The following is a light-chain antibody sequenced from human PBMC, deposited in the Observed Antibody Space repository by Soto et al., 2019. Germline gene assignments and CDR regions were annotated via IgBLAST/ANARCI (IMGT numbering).Light chain of an antibody. V-gene: IGKV3-20*01. Sequence: IVLTQSPGTLSLSPGDRATLSCRASQSISSIYFAWYQQKPGQAPRLLIYGAYSRATGIPARFSGRGSGTDFTLTISSLEPEDVAVYFCQQYQTSLTVGGGTTVDI. CDR3: QQYQTSLT. CDR1: QSISSIY. J-gene: IGKJ4*01. CDR2: GAY.